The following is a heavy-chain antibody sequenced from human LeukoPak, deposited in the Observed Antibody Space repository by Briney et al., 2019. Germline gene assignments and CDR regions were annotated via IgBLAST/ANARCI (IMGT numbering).Heavy chain of an antibody. CDR3: ARCGVTNLGPDAFDI. CDR2: ISSSSSYI. Sequence: GGSLRLSCAASGFTFSSYSMNWVRQAPGKGLEWVSSISSSSSYIYYADSVKGRFTISRDNAKNSLYLQMNSLRAEDTAVYYCARCGVTNLGPDAFDIWGQGTMVTVSS. V-gene: IGHV3-21*01. D-gene: IGHD1-1*01. CDR1: GFTFSSYS. J-gene: IGHJ3*02.